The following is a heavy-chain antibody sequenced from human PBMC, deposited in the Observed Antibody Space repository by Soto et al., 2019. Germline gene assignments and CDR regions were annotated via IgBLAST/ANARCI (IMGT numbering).Heavy chain of an antibody. D-gene: IGHD5-12*01. V-gene: IGHV3-33*08. Sequence: GGSLRLSCAASGFTFSSYAMSWVRQAPGKGLEWVAVIWYDGSNKYYADSVKGRFTISRDNSKNTLYLQMNSLRAEDTAVYYCARDPGDGYNYFDYWGQGTLVTVSS. CDR3: ARDPGDGYNYFDY. CDR1: GFTFSSYA. J-gene: IGHJ4*02. CDR2: IWYDGSNK.